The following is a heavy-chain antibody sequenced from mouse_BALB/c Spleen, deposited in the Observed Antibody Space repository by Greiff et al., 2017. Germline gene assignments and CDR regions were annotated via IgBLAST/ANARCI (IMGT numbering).Heavy chain of an antibody. CDR2: IDPSDSYT. D-gene: IGHD3-2*01. V-gene: IGHV1-69*02. Sequence: QVQLKQPGAELVKPGASVKLSCKASGYTFTSYWMHWVKQRPGQGLEWIGEIDPSDSYTNYNQKFKGKATLTVDKSSSTAYMQLSSLTSEDSAVYYCAQTARAPSYWGQGTLVTVSA. CDR1: GYTFTSYW. J-gene: IGHJ3*01. CDR3: AQTARAPSY.